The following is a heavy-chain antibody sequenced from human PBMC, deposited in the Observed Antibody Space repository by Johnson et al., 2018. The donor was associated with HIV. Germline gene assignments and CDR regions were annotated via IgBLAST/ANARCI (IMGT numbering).Heavy chain of an antibody. CDR3: AKDRYTENDAFDI. J-gene: IGHJ3*02. Sequence: VQLVESGGGLVQPGRSLRLSCAASGFTFDDYAMHWVRQTPGKGLEWVSGISWNTGSIGYVDSVKGRFTISRDNAKNSLYLQMTSLRAEDTALYYCAKDRYTENDAFDIWGQGTMVTVSS. V-gene: IGHV3-9*01. D-gene: IGHD2-2*02. CDR1: GFTFDDYA. CDR2: ISWNTGSI.